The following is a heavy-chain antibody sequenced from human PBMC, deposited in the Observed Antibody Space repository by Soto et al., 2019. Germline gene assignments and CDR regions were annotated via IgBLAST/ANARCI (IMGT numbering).Heavy chain of an antibody. CDR3: ASGVRAETYYNAFDY. CDR1: GFSFKNYA. V-gene: IGHV3-30-3*01. D-gene: IGHD3-10*01. CDR2: ISHNDEPKI. Sequence: QVQLVESGGGVVQPGSSLRLSCAASGFSFKNYAFHWVRQAPGKGLEWVALISHNDEPKIFYADSVQGRFTISRDNFKNTVSLQMNSLRDEDTAVYHFASGVRAETYYNAFDYWGQGTQVTVSS. J-gene: IGHJ4*01.